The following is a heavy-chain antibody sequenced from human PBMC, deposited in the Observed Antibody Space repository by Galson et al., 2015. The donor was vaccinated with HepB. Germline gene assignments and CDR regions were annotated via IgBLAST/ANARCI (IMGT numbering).Heavy chain of an antibody. Sequence: SVKVSCKASGGTFSRYTISWVRQAPGQGLEWMGRIIPILGIANYAQKFQGRVTITADKSTSTAYMELSSLRSEDTAVYYCAREDIVATIYDYWGQGTLVTVSS. CDR2: IIPILGIA. V-gene: IGHV1-69*04. D-gene: IGHD5-12*01. J-gene: IGHJ4*02. CDR3: AREDIVATIYDY. CDR1: GGTFSRYT.